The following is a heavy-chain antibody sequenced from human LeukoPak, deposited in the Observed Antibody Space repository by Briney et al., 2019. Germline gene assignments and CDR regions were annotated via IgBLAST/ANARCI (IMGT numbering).Heavy chain of an antibody. D-gene: IGHD6-19*01. CDR1: GGTFSSYE. CDR3: ARFAVHRRITVAGQFGLDY. J-gene: IGHJ4*02. CDR2: INPSGGST. Sequence: GASVKVSCKASGGTFSSYEISWVRQAPGQGLEWMGIINPSGGSTNYAQKFQGRVTMTRDTSTSTVYMELSSLRSEDTAVYYCARFAVHRRITVAGQFGLDYWGQGTLVSLSS. V-gene: IGHV1-46*01.